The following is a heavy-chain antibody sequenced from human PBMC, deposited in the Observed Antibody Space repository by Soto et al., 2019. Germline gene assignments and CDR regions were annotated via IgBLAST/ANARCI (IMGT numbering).Heavy chain of an antibody. V-gene: IGHV2-5*02. CDR1: GFSLSTRGVG. CDR2: IYWADDK. Sequence: QITLKESGPTLVKPTQTLTLTCTFSGFSLSTRGVGVGWIRQPPGKALEWLALIYWADDKRYSPSLKSRLTVTKDHSKNQVVLTITNMDRVDTATYYGAHDSNGWYGMAVWGQGTTVTVSS. CDR3: AHDSNGWYGMAV. J-gene: IGHJ6*02. D-gene: IGHD6-19*01.